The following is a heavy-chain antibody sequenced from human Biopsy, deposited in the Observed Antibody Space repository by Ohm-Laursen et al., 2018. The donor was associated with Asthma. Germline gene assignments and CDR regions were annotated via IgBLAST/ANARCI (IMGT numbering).Heavy chain of an antibody. CDR1: GFSYSNFA. CDR2: IPKDASTQ. D-gene: IGHD1-1*01. Sequence: SLGLSCTASGFSYSNFAIHWVRQAPGKGLEWVGVIPKDASTQGYADSVKGRFTMARDNSKNTLDLQMNSLREEDTAVYYCVRDGTDDAFDIWGQGTVVSVSS. CDR3: VRDGTDDAFDI. V-gene: IGHV3-30*01. J-gene: IGHJ3*02.